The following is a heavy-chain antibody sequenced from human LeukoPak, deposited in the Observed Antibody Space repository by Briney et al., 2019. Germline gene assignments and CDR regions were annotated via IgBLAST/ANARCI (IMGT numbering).Heavy chain of an antibody. CDR1: GFTFSSYA. D-gene: IGHD2-2*02. CDR2: ISYDGSNK. Sequence: GGSLRLSCAASGFTFSSYAMHWVRQAPGKGLEWVAVISYDGSNKYYADSVKGRFTISRDNSKNTLYLQMNSLRAEDTAVYYCASGYCSSISCYTGGGDFDYWGQGTLVTVSS. J-gene: IGHJ4*02. CDR3: ASGYCSSISCYTGGGDFDY. V-gene: IGHV3-30-3*01.